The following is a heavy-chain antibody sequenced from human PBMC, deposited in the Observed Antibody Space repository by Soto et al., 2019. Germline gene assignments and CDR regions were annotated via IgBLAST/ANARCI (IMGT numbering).Heavy chain of an antibody. Sequence: ASGTLSLTCTVSDDSITNYYWSWIRQPPGKGLEWVGYIYHTGSSSYNPSLKSRVAMSMDTSKRQISLKLTSVTAADTAVYYCAREYMRWFDPWGQGTLVTVSS. CDR3: AREYMRWFDP. V-gene: IGHV4-59*01. CDR2: IYHTGSS. J-gene: IGHJ5*02. D-gene: IGHD1-20*01. CDR1: DDSITNYY.